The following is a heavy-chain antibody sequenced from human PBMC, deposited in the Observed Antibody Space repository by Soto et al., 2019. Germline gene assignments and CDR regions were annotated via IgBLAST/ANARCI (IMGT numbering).Heavy chain of an antibody. D-gene: IGHD6-19*01. CDR2: ISSNGGNT. CDR3: VKEGYMRSDWYGQFDC. Sequence: GGSLRLSCSASGFTLNTFAMHWVRQTPGKGLEFVSAISSNGGNTYYADSVKGGFAISRDNSKNTLYLQMYSLRPEDTALYYCVKEGYMRSDWYGQFDCWGQGTIVTV. CDR1: GFTLNTFA. J-gene: IGHJ4*02. V-gene: IGHV3-64D*06.